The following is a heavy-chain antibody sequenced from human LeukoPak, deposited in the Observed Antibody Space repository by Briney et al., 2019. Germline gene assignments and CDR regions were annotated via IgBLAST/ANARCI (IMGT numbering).Heavy chain of an antibody. CDR3: ASGYSYGPTFDY. V-gene: IGHV1-46*01. CDR2: INPSGGST. D-gene: IGHD5-18*01. J-gene: IGHJ4*02. CDR1: GYTFTSYY. Sequence: GASVKVSCKASGYTFTSYYIHWVRQAPGQGLEWMGIINPSGGSTTYAQKFQGRVTMTRDTSTSTVYMELSSLRSEDTAVYYCASGYSYGPTFDYWDQGTLVTVSS.